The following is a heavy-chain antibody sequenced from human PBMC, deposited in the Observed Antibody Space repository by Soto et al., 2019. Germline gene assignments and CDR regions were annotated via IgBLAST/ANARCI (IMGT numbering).Heavy chain of an antibody. D-gene: IGHD6-19*01. CDR2: ISNSGSSI. Sequence: EVQLVESGGGLVHPGGSLRLSCAASGFTFSSFSMNWVRQAPGKGLEWLSFISNSGSSIYYADSVKGRFTISRDNAKNSLYLQMNSLRAEDTAVYYCARDIAVDLDFWGQGTLVTVSS. J-gene: IGHJ4*02. CDR1: GFTFSSFS. CDR3: ARDIAVDLDF. V-gene: IGHV3-48*01.